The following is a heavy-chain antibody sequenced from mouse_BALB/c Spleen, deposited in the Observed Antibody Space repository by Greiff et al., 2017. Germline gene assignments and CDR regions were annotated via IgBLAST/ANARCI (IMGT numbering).Heavy chain of an antibody. V-gene: IGHV5-17*02. CDR2: ISSGSSTI. J-gene: IGHJ4*01. Sequence: DVQLVESGGGLVQPGGSRKLSCAASGFTFSSFGMHWVRQAPEQGLEWVAYISSGSSTIYYADTVKGRFTISRDNPKNTLFLQMTSLRSEDTAMYYCARTYGNYDAMDYWGQGTSVTVSS. CDR3: ARTYGNYDAMDY. CDR1: GFTFSSFG. D-gene: IGHD2-1*01.